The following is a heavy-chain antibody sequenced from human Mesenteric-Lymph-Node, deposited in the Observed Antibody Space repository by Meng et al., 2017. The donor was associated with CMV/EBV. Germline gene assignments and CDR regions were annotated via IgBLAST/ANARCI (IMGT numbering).Heavy chain of an antibody. CDR1: GYTFTTYA. J-gene: IGHJ3*02. CDR3: ARVDMGAKLYAPFDI. Sequence: ASVKVSCKASGYTFTTYAVTWVRQAPGEGLEWVGWISGQNGYTKYEKKFQGRVTMTRDTSTNTAYMELRSLRSDDTAMYFCARVDMGAKLYAPFDIWGQGTMVTVSS. CDR2: ISGQNGYT. V-gene: IGHV1-18*01. D-gene: IGHD2-2*01.